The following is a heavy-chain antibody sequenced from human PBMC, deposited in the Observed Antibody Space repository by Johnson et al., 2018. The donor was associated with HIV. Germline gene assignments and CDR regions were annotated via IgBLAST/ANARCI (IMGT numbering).Heavy chain of an antibody. Sequence: VQLVESGGDLVQPGGSLRLSCAASGFTVSSNYMSWVRQAPGKGMEWVSVIHSGGSTYYADSVKGRFTISRDNSKNTLYLQMNSLRAEDTAVYYCARDRDWNYGDIWGQGTMVTVSS. CDR2: IHSGGST. V-gene: IGHV3-66*01. J-gene: IGHJ3*02. CDR3: ARDRDWNYGDI. D-gene: IGHD1-7*01. CDR1: GFTVSSNY.